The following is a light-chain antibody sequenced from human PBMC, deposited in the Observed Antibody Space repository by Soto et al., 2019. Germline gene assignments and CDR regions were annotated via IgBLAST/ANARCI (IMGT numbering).Light chain of an antibody. V-gene: IGLV4-69*01. CDR2: LNSDGSH. J-gene: IGLJ2*01. CDR1: SGHTRYA. CDR3: QTWGAGIVV. Sequence: QLVPTQSPSASASLGASVKLTCSLSSGHTRYAIAWHQQQPEKGPRYLMKLNSDGSHTRGDGIPDRFSGSSSGTERYLTISRLQSEDEADYYCQTWGAGIVVFGGGTKLTVL.